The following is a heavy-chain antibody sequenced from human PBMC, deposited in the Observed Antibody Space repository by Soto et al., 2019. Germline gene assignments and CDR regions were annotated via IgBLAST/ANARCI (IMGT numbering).Heavy chain of an antibody. CDR2: INHSGST. Sequence: AETLSLTCAVYVGSCSGYYWSWSRQPPGKGLEWIGEINHSGSTNYNPSLKSRVTISVDTSKNQFSLKLSSVTAADTAVYYCASAYYYGSGSYHYWGQGTLVTVSS. J-gene: IGHJ4*02. CDR3: ASAYYYGSGSYHY. D-gene: IGHD3-10*01. CDR1: VGSCSGYY. V-gene: IGHV4-34*01.